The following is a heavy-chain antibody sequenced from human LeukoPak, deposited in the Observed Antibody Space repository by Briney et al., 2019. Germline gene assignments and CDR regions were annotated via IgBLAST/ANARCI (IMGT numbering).Heavy chain of an antibody. J-gene: IGHJ4*02. V-gene: IGHV3-33*01. CDR2: IWYDGSNK. CDR1: GFTFSSYG. D-gene: IGHD6-13*01. CDR3: ARAARRDSSSWYDY. Sequence: GRSLRLSCAASGFTFSSYGVHWVRQAPGKGLEWVAVIWYDGSNKYYADSVKGRFTIARDNSKNTLYLQMNSLRAEDTAVYYCARAARRDSSSWYDYWGQGTLVTVSS.